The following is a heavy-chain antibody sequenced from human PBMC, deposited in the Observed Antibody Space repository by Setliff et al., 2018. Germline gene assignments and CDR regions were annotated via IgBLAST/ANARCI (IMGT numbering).Heavy chain of an antibody. V-gene: IGHV5-51*01. CDR3: ARRSYSSALYYFDY. CDR1: GYDFTYYW. CDR2: IYPSDSDT. Sequence: GESLKISCKGSGYDFTYYWIAWVRQMPGKGLEWMGIIYPSDSDTKYSPSFQGQVTISADKSNNTAYPQLKSLRASDTAIYFCARRSYSSALYYFDYWGQGTLVTVSS. D-gene: IGHD6-19*01. J-gene: IGHJ4*02.